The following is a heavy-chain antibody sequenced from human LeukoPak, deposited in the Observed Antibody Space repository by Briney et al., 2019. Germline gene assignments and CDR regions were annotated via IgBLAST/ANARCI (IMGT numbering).Heavy chain of an antibody. D-gene: IGHD6-13*01. V-gene: IGHV1-8*03. J-gene: IGHJ3*02. CDR1: GYTFTSYG. CDR2: MNPNSGNT. Sequence: ASVKVSCKASGYTFTSYGISWVRQAPGQGLEWMRWMNPNSGNTGYAQKFQGRVTITRNTSISTAYMELSSLRSEDTAVYYCARLGGRMAAAGRAFDIWGQGTMVTVSS. CDR3: ARLGGRMAAAGRAFDI.